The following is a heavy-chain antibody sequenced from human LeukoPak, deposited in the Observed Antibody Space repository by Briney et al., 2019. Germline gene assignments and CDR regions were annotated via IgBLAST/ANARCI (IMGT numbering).Heavy chain of an antibody. CDR2: IYYSGST. V-gene: IGHV4-59*08. D-gene: IGHD6-19*01. CDR3: ARPGWYVANGDAFDI. J-gene: IGHJ3*02. Sequence: SETLSLTCTVSGGSISSYYWSWIRQPPGKGLEWIGYIYYSGSTNYNPSLKSRVTISVDTSKNQFSLKLSSVTAADTAVYYCARPGWYVANGDAFDIWGQGTMVTVSS. CDR1: GGSISSYY.